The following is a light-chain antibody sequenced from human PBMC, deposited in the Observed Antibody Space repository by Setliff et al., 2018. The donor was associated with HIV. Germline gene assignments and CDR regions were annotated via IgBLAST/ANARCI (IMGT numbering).Light chain of an antibody. Sequence: VTQEPSLTVSPGGTVTLTCASSTGAVTSYFYPNWFQQIPGQPPRALIYSISNKYSWTPARFSGSLLGGKAALTLSGVQPEDEADYYCLLYYGGSVIFGGGTKVTV. CDR1: TGAVTSYFY. CDR2: SIS. CDR3: LLYYGGSVI. V-gene: IGLV7-43*01. J-gene: IGLJ2*01.